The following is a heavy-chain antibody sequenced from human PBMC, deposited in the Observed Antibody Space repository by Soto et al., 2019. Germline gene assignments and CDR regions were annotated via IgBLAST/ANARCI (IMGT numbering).Heavy chain of an antibody. CDR3: ATRYYYDGAGYFHDAFDL. J-gene: IGHJ3*01. Sequence: QVQLVESGGGVVQPGTSLRLSCAASGFSLTTYDMHWVRQAPGKGLEWVAVISSNGNNKYYADSVKGRFTISRDNSKNTLYLQMNSLRPEDAAVYYCATRYYYDGAGYFHDAFDLCGQGTMVTFSS. CDR1: GFSLTTYD. CDR2: ISSNGNNK. V-gene: IGHV3-30-3*01. D-gene: IGHD3-22*01.